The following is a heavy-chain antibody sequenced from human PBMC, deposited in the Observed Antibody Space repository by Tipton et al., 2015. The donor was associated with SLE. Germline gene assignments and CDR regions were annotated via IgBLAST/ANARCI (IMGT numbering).Heavy chain of an antibody. D-gene: IGHD3-3*01. CDR2: IYYSGST. CDR1: GASISTEGYS. CDR3: ARGPFWSGSWDY. J-gene: IGHJ4*02. Sequence: TLSLTCVVSGASISTEGYSWSWLRQPPGKGLEWIGSIYYSGSTYYNPSLKSRVTISVDTSKNQFSLKLSSVTAADTAVYYCARGPFWSGSWDYWGQGTLVTVSS. V-gene: IGHV4-30-2*03.